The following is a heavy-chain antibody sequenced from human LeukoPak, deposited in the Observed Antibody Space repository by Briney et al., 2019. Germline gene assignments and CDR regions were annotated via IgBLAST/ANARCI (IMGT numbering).Heavy chain of an antibody. J-gene: IGHJ5*02. Sequence: GASVKVSCKASGYTFTGYYMHWVRQAPGQGLEWMGWINPNSGGTNYAQKFQDRVTMTRDTSISTAYMEINSLRYGDTAVYYCASELGIVPWGQGTLVTVSS. V-gene: IGHV1-2*02. D-gene: IGHD7-27*01. CDR2: INPNSGGT. CDR3: ASELGIVP. CDR1: GYTFTGYY.